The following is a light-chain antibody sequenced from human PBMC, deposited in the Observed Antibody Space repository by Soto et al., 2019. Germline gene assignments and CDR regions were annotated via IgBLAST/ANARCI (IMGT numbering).Light chain of an antibody. CDR1: QSVTSN. V-gene: IGKV3-15*01. J-gene: IGKJ4*01. CDR3: RPYNFWPPLT. Sequence: EIVMTQSPATLSVSPGERATLSCRASQSVTSNLAWYRQKPGQAPRLLISDASTRATGVPARFSGSGSGTEFTLTISSLQSEDAGIYYCRPYNFWPPLTCGGGTKVEIK. CDR2: DAS.